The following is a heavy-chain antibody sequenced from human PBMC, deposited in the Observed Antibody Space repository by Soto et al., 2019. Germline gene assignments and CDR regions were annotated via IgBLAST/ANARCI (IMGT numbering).Heavy chain of an antibody. J-gene: IGHJ4*02. D-gene: IGHD3-10*01. CDR1: GFTFSSYS. CDR2: ISSSSSYI. CDR3: ARETYYYGSGNLGY. Sequence: EVQLVESGGGLVKPGGSLRLSCAASGFTFSSYSMNWVRQAPGKGLEWVSSISSSSSYIYYADSEKGRFTISRDNAKNSLYLQMNSLRAEDTAVYYCARETYYYGSGNLGYWGQGTLVTVSS. V-gene: IGHV3-21*01.